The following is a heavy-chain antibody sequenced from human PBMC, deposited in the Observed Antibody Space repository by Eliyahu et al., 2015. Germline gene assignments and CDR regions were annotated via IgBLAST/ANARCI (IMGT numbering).Heavy chain of an antibody. V-gene: IGHV3-9*01. Sequence: EVQLVESGGDLVQPGRSLRLSCAASGFTFDDYVMHWVRQAPGKGLEWVSGISWNSGSIGYADSVKGRFTISRDNAKNSLYLQMNSLRAEDTALYYCAKDRQGDYYYGMDVWGQGTTVTVSS. D-gene: IGHD1-26*01. CDR1: GFTFDDYV. CDR3: AKDRQGDYYYGMDV. J-gene: IGHJ6*02. CDR2: ISWNSGSI.